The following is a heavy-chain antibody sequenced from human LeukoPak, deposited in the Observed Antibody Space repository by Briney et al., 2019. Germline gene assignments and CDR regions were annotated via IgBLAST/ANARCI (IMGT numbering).Heavy chain of an antibody. CDR3: ARQIPGLTTGSYFDY. J-gene: IGHJ4*02. V-gene: IGHV4-34*01. CDR1: GFTFSSYA. Sequence: GSLRLSCAASGFTFSSYAMSWVRQPPGKGLEWIGEINHSGSTNYNPSLKSRVTMSVDTSKNQFSLKLTSVTAADTAVYFCARQIPGLTTGSYFDYWGQGTLVTVSS. CDR2: INHSGST. D-gene: IGHD4-11*01.